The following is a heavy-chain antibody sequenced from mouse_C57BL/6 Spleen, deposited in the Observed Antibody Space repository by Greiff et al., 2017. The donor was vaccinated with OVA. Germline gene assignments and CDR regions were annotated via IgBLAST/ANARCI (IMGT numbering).Heavy chain of an antibody. CDR1: GYAFSSYW. CDR3: ARVEIYYGNYGDY. CDR2: IYPGDGDT. D-gene: IGHD2-1*01. Sequence: QVQLKQSGAELVKPGASVKISCKASGYAFSSYWMNWVKQRPGKGLEWIGQIYPGDGDTNYNGKFKGKATLTADKSSSTAYMQLSSLTSEDSAVYFCARVEIYYGNYGDYWGQGTTLTVSS. J-gene: IGHJ2*01. V-gene: IGHV1-80*01.